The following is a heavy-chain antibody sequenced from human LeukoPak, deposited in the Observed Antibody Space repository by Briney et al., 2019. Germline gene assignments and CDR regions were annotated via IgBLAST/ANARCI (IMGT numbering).Heavy chain of an antibody. Sequence: GGSLRLSCAASGFTFDDYGMSWVRQAPGKGLEWVSGINWNGGSTGYADSVKGRFTISRDNAKNSLYLQMNSLRAEDTALYYCACFSPRLAVAGTFDYWGQGTLVAVSS. J-gene: IGHJ4*02. D-gene: IGHD6-19*01. CDR1: GFTFDDYG. CDR2: INWNGGST. V-gene: IGHV3-20*04. CDR3: ACFSPRLAVAGTFDY.